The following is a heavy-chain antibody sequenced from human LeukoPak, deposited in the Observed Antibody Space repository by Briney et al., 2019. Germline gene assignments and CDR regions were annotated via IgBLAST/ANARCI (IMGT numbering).Heavy chain of an antibody. CDR1: GFSVSWNYY. D-gene: IGHD5-24*01. CDR3: ARDPGRATNY. V-gene: IGHV3-48*02. J-gene: IGHJ4*02. Sequence: GGSLRLSCAASGFSVSWNYYMNWVRQAPGKGLEWVSDISSSSSTLSYADPVKGRFTISRDNAKNSLYLQMNSLRDEDTAVYYCARDPGRATNYWGQGTLVTVSS. CDR2: ISSSSSTL.